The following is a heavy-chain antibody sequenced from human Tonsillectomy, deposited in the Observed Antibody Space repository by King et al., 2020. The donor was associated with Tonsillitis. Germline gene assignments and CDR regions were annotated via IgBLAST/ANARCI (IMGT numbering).Heavy chain of an antibody. CDR2: ISGSGGST. CDR1: GFTFSIYA. Sequence: VQLVESGGGLVQPGGSLRLSCAASGFTFSIYAMSWVRQAPGKGLEWVSAISGSGGSTYYADSVKGRFTISRDNSKNTLYLQMNSLRTEDTAVYCCAKSGGYDLYYYYGMDVWGQGTTVTVSS. D-gene: IGHD5-12*01. CDR3: AKSGGYDLYYYYGMDV. J-gene: IGHJ6*02. V-gene: IGHV3-23*04.